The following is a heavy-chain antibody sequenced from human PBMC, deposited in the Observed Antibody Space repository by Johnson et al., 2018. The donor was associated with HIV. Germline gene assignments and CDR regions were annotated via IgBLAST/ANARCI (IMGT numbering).Heavy chain of an antibody. J-gene: IGHJ3*02. D-gene: IGHD2-21*02. Sequence: VQLVESGGGVVRPGGSLRLSCAASGFTFDDYGMSWVRQAPGKGLEWVSGINWNGGSTGSADSVKGRFRISRDNAKNSLYLQMNSLRAEDTALYYCAREGGGSDIVVVTARNAFDIWGQGTMVTVSS. CDR3: AREGGGSDIVVVTARNAFDI. CDR2: INWNGGST. V-gene: IGHV3-20*04. CDR1: GFTFDDYG.